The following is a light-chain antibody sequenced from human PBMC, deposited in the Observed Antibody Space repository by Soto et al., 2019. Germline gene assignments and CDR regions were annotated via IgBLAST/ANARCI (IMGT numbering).Light chain of an antibody. Sequence: DIQMTQSPSTLSASVGDSVTITCQASQTSSSWLDWYQQKPGKAPKLLIYAACSLESGVPSRFSGSGSGTDFTITISSLQPDDFATYYCQQGNSSPFTFGQGTRLEI. J-gene: IGKJ5*01. V-gene: IGKV1-5*01. CDR3: QQGNSSPFT. CDR1: QTSSSW. CDR2: AAC.